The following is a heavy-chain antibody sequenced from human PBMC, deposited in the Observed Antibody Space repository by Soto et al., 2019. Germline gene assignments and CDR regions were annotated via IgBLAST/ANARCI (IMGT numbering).Heavy chain of an antibody. V-gene: IGHV3-64D*06. Sequence: WGSLRLSCSASGFPFIRFAIHWCRHSPWKGLVYVSGISFNGGDTYHADSVKGRFSISRDNSKNTVYLQMSSLRAEDTAVYYCVKDGAVTFSGWFFDYWGQGTPVTVSS. D-gene: IGHD4-4*01. CDR2: ISFNGGDT. J-gene: IGHJ4*02. CDR1: GFPFIRFA. CDR3: VKDGAVTFSGWFFDY.